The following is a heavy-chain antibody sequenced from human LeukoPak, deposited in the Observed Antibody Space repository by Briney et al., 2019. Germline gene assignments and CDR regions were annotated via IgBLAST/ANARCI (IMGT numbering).Heavy chain of an antibody. J-gene: IGHJ4*02. V-gene: IGHV3-21*01. CDR1: GFTFSSYE. CDR3: ARDNGGSPIDRAEAYFDY. Sequence: PGGSLRLSCAASGFTFSSYEMNWVCQAPGKGLEWVSSISSSSSYIYYADSVKGRFTISRDNAKNSLYLQMNSLRAEDTAVYYCARDNGGSPIDRAEAYFDYWGQGTLVTVSS. D-gene: IGHD2-8*01. CDR2: ISSSSSYI.